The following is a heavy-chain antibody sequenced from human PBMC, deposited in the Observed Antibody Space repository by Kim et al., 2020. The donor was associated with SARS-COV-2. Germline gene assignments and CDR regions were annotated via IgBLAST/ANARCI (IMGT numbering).Heavy chain of an antibody. Sequence: GGSLRLSCAASGFTFSSYFMNWVRQAPGKGLECVSTISDSGSKTYYADSVKGRFTISRDNSKNTLYLQMNSLRADDTAVYFCAKYLQKVEEGYWGQGTLVAVSS. V-gene: IGHV3-23*01. CDR3: AKYLQKVEEGY. J-gene: IGHJ4*02. D-gene: IGHD2-15*01. CDR2: ISDSGSKT. CDR1: GFTFSSYF.